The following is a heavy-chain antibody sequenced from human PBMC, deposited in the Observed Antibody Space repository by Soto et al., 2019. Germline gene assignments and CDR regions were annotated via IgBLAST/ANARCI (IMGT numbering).Heavy chain of an antibody. V-gene: IGHV5-10-1*01. CDR2: IDPSDSYT. D-gene: IGHD2-21*02. J-gene: IGHJ3*02. Sequence: GESLKSSGKGSGYSFTSYWISWVRQMPGKGLEWMGRIDPSDSYTNYSPSFQGHVTISADKSISTAYLQWSSLKASDTAMYYCATRGVAYCGGDCYYYYDALDIWAQGS. CDR3: ATRGVAYCGGDCYYYYDALDI. CDR1: GYSFTSYW.